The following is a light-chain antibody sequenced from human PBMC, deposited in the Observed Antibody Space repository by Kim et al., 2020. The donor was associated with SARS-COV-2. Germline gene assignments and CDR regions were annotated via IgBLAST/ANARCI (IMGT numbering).Light chain of an antibody. Sequence: QSELTQPPSVSAAPGQMVTISCSGSRSNIGDNYVSWYQEFPGTAPRLLIYDTYKRPSGISGRFSASKSGTSATLDITGLQTGDEADYYCGSWDDSLDARLFGGGTRVTVL. CDR2: DTY. V-gene: IGLV1-51*01. CDR3: GSWDDSLDARL. J-gene: IGLJ3*02. CDR1: RSNIGDNY.